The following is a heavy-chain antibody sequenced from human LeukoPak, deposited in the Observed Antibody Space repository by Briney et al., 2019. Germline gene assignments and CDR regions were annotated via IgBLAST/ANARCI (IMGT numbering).Heavy chain of an antibody. Sequence: PSGTLSRTCTVSGGSISSYYWSWIRQPPGKGLEWIGYIYYSGSTNYNPSLKSRVTISVDTSKNQFSLKLSSVTAADTAVYYCARVSVVQAGSSFDYWGQGTLVTVSS. CDR1: GGSISSYY. CDR2: IYYSGST. V-gene: IGHV4-59*01. CDR3: ARVSVVQAGSSFDY. J-gene: IGHJ4*02. D-gene: IGHD6-19*01.